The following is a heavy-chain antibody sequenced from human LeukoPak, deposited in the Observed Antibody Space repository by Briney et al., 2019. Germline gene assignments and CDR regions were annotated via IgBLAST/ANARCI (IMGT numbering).Heavy chain of an antibody. J-gene: IGHJ4*02. V-gene: IGHV1-18*03. D-gene: IGHD3-22*01. CDR1: GYTFTSYG. CDR3: ARGSLYYYDSGGYYGY. CDR2: ISAYNGNT. Sequence: GASVKVSCKASGYTFTSYGISWVRLAPGQGLEWMGWISAYNGNTNYAQKLQGRVTMTTDTSTSTAYMELRSLRSDDMAVYYCARGSLYYYDSGGYYGYWGQGTLVTVSS.